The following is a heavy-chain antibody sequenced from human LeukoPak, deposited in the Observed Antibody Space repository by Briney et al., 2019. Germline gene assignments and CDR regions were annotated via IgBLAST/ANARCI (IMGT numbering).Heavy chain of an antibody. Sequence: SETLSLTCAVYGASFSGYYWSWIRQPPGKGLEWIGYIYYSGSNYYNPSLKSRVTISVDTSKNQFPLKLSSVTAADTAVYYCATRPDYYDSSGYYPRFDYWGQGTLVTVSS. V-gene: IGHV4-59*06. D-gene: IGHD3-22*01. CDR3: ATRPDYYDSSGYYPRFDY. J-gene: IGHJ4*02. CDR2: IYYSGSN. CDR1: GASFSGYY.